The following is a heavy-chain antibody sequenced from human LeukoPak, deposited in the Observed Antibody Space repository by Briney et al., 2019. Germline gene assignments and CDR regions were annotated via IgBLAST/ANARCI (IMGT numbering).Heavy chain of an antibody. CDR1: GFTFSNYW. V-gene: IGHV3-7*01. Sequence: GGSLRLSCAASGFTFSNYWISWVRQAPEKGLEWVANIKADGSEEQYVDSVKGRFTISRDNAKNSLYLQMNSLRAEDTAVYYCARDPCCYSSSWGPYFDYWGQGTLVTVSS. J-gene: IGHJ4*02. CDR2: IKADGSEE. D-gene: IGHD2-2*01. CDR3: ARDPCCYSSSWGPYFDY.